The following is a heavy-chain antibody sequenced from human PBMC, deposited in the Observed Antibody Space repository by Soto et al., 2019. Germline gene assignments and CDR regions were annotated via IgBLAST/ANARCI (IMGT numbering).Heavy chain of an antibody. J-gene: IGHJ4*02. Sequence: ASVKVSCKASGGTFSSYAISWVRQAPGQGLEWMGGIIPIFGTANYAQKFQGRVTMTTATSTNTVFLELRSLKSDDTAIYYCARDRLRGYDSSGFYSWGQGTMVTVSS. CDR3: ARDRLRGYDSSGFYS. CDR2: IIPIFGTA. V-gene: IGHV1-69*05. D-gene: IGHD3-22*01. CDR1: GGTFSSYA.